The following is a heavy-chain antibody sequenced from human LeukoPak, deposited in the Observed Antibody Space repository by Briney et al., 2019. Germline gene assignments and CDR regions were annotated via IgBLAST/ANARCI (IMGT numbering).Heavy chain of an antibody. CDR1: GFTFSTYT. Sequence: PGGSLRLSCAASGFTFSTYTMNWVRQAPGKGLEWVSSISTSSTYIYYADSVKGRFTISRDKAKNSLYLQMNSLRAEDTAVYYCACLAAIDYWGQGTLVTVSS. CDR3: ACLAAIDY. J-gene: IGHJ4*02. CDR2: ISTSSTYI. V-gene: IGHV3-21*01. D-gene: IGHD2-15*01.